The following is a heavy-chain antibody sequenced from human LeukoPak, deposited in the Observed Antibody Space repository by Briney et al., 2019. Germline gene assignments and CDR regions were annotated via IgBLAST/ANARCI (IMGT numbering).Heavy chain of an antibody. D-gene: IGHD6-13*01. CDR3: ARVKFSSSYNWFDP. V-gene: IGHV1-2*02. J-gene: IGHJ5*02. Sequence: ASVKVSCKASGYTFTGYYMHWVRQAPGQRLEWMGWINPNSGGTNYAQKFQGRVTMTRDTSISTAYMELSRLRSDDTAVYYCARVKFSSSYNWFDPWGQGTLVTVSS. CDR1: GYTFTGYY. CDR2: INPNSGGT.